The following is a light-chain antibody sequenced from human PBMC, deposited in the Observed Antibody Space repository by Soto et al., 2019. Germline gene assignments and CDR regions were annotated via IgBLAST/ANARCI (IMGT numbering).Light chain of an antibody. J-gene: IGKJ2*01. CDR2: GAS. Sequence: EIVLTQSPGTLSLSPGETATLSCRASQTVSIASLAWYQQKPGQTPRIVMYGASIRANGVPDRFSGSGSGTDFSLTISSLEPGDFAVYYCQQFGSSPFTFGQGTKLEIK. CDR1: QTVSIAS. CDR3: QQFGSSPFT. V-gene: IGKV3-20*01.